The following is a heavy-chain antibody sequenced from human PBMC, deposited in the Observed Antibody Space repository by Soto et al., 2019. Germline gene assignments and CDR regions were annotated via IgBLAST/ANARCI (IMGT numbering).Heavy chain of an antibody. CDR3: ARGTSAARLGY. J-gene: IGHJ4*02. Sequence: QVQLHQWGAGLLRPSETLSLTCAVYGGSFSGYYWTWIRQPPGKGLEWIGEIIHSGRAYYNPSLKSRVTISVDTSKNQLSLSLTSVTPADTAVYYCARGTSAARLGYWGQGTLVTVSS. CDR1: GGSFSGYY. V-gene: IGHV4-34*01. CDR2: IIHSGRA. D-gene: IGHD6-6*01.